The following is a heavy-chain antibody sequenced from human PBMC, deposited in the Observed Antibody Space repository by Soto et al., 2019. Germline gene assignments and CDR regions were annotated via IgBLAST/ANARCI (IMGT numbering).Heavy chain of an antibody. CDR2: INPLKGDT. J-gene: IGHJ3*01. D-gene: IGHD2-2*02. V-gene: IGHV1-18*01. CDR1: GYTFSTYG. CDR3: ARVKVPAAILGAFDL. Sequence: ASVKVSCKASGYTFSTYGITWVRQAPGQGLDWMGWINPLKGDTKSAANFQDRVTMTTDTSTRTAYMELRSLRSDDTAVYYCARVKVPAAILGAFDLWDQGTLVTVSS.